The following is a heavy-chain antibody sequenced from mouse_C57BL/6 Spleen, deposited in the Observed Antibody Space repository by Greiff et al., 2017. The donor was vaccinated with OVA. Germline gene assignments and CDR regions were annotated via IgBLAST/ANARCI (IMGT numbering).Heavy chain of an antibody. D-gene: IGHD1-1*01. Sequence: QVQLKQSGAELVKPGASVKMSCKASGYTFTSYWITWVKQRPGQGLEWIGDIYPGSGSTNYNEKFKSKATLTVDTSSSTAYMQLSSLTSEDSAVYYCARSSSYYFDYWGQGTTLTVSS. CDR2: IYPGSGST. J-gene: IGHJ2*01. CDR3: ARSSSYYFDY. CDR1: GYTFTSYW. V-gene: IGHV1-55*01.